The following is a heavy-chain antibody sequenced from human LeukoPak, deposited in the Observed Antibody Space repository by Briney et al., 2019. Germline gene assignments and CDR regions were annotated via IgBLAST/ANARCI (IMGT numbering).Heavy chain of an antibody. CDR2: INPSGGTT. Sequence: ASVKVSCKASGYTFTSYYMHWVRQAPGQGGEGMGIINPSGGTTSSAQNFQGRVTMTRDTSTSTVYMELSSLRSEDTAVYYCARHPTWYDSSGYRAEYFQHWGQGTLVTVSS. J-gene: IGHJ1*01. D-gene: IGHD3-22*01. CDR3: ARHPTWYDSSGYRAEYFQH. V-gene: IGHV1-46*01. CDR1: GYTFTSYY.